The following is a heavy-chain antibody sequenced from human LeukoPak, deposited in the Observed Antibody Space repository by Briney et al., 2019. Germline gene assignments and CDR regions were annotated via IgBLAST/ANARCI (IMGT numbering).Heavy chain of an antibody. J-gene: IGHJ4*02. CDR2: INPVGGST. D-gene: IGHD2-21*01. V-gene: IGHV1-46*01. CDR1: GYNFITYY. Sequence: ASVKVSCESSGYNFITYYIHWVRQAPGQGLEWMGFINPVGGSTSYAQEFQGRVTMTRDTSTSTVYMELRSLTSEDTAVYYCARNVASGLDSWGQGTLLTVSS. CDR3: ARNVASGLDS.